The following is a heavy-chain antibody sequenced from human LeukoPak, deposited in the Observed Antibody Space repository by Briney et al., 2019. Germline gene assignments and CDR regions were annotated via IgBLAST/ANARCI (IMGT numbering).Heavy chain of an antibody. CDR3: ASYDFWSPSPSDD. Sequence: SETLSLTCTVSSGSISSSSYCWSWIRQPPGNGLDWIGEINHSGSTNYNQSLKSRVTISVDTSKNQFSLKLSSVTAADTAVYYCASYDFWSPSPSDDWGQGTLVTVSS. D-gene: IGHD3-3*01. V-gene: IGHV4-39*07. J-gene: IGHJ4*01. CDR1: SGSISSSSYC. CDR2: INHSGST.